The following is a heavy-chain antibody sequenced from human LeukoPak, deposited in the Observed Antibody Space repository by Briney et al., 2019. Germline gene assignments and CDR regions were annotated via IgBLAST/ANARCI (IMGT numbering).Heavy chain of an antibody. CDR3: AEEGDYRVLDP. D-gene: IGHD4-11*01. V-gene: IGHV4-59*01. Sequence: SETLSLTCSVSGDSINTYYWSWIRQPPGQALEWIGYIYDRGSTNFNPSLKSRVTMSLDTSKKQFSLKLRSMTAADTAVYYCAEEGDYRVLDPWGQGILVTVSS. CDR1: GDSINTYY. CDR2: IYDRGST. J-gene: IGHJ5*02.